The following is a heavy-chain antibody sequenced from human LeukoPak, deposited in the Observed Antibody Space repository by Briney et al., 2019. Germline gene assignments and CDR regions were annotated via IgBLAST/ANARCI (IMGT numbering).Heavy chain of an antibody. Sequence: GGSLRLSCSTSGFTFSNYEMNWVRQAPGKGLEWVAHIDGSGDTIYYTDSVKGRFTISRDNARSSLYLQMNSLRADDTAVYYCARDRSGYSGYDFFDYWGQGALVTVSS. CDR1: GFTFSNYE. V-gene: IGHV3-48*03. J-gene: IGHJ4*02. D-gene: IGHD5-12*01. CDR3: ARDRSGYSGYDFFDY. CDR2: IDGSGDTI.